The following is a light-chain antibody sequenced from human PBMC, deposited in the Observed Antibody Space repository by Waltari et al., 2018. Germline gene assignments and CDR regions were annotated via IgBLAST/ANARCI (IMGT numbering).Light chain of an antibody. CDR3: QEYGNALT. CDR1: QDLDNF. J-gene: IGKJ4*01. V-gene: IGKV1-33*01. CDR2: DAS. Sequence: DIQMTQSPSSLSASVGDRVTITCQASQDLDNFLNWYQQKPGEAPRLLIYDASNLETGVPSKFSGSGSGTDFSLTITSLQPEDIATYYCQEYGNALTFGGGTKVEIK.